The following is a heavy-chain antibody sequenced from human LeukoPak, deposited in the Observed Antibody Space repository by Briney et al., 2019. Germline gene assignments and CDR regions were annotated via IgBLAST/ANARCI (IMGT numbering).Heavy chain of an antibody. CDR3: ARDRLHYDSLTGYPAD. J-gene: IGHJ4*02. D-gene: IGHD3-9*01. Sequence: GGSLRLSYADSGFTVSSNYMRWVRQAPGKGLEWVSVIYSGGSTHYADSVEGRFTISRDNSKNTLYLQMNSLRAEDTAVYYCARDRLHYDSLTGYPADWGQGTLVTVSS. CDR1: GFTVSSNY. CDR2: IYSGGST. V-gene: IGHV3-66*01.